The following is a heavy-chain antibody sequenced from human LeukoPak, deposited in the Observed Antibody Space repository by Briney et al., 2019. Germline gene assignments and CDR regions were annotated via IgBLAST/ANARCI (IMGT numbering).Heavy chain of an antibody. V-gene: IGHV3-23*01. CDR1: GFTFGSYA. D-gene: IGHD6-19*01. CDR2: ISGSGGST. CDR3: AKDPGGAVAGKCCSDY. J-gene: IGHJ4*02. Sequence: GGSLRLSCAASGFTFGSYAMSWVRQAPGKGLEWVSAISGSGGSTYYADSVKGRFTTSRDNSKNTLYLQMNSLRAEDTAVYYCAKDPGGAVAGKCCSDYWGQGTLVTVSS.